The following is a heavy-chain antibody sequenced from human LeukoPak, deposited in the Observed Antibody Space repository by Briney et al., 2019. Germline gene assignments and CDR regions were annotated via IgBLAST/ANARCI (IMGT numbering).Heavy chain of an antibody. V-gene: IGHV4-34*01. D-gene: IGHD3-10*01. J-gene: IGHJ6*02. Sequence: SETLSLTCAVYGGSFSGYYWSWIRPPPGKGLEWIGEINHSGSTNYNPSLKSRVTISVDTSKNQFSLKLSSVTAADTAVYYCARVLRVRGVISYYYYYGMDVWGQGTTVTVSS. CDR2: INHSGST. CDR1: GGSFSGYY. CDR3: ARVLRVRGVISYYYYYGMDV.